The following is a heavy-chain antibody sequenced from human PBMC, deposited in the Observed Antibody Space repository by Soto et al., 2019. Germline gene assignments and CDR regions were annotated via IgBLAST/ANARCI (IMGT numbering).Heavy chain of an antibody. CDR3: PKDFSGWPYYYYYGMDV. CDR2: ISGSGGST. CDR1: GFTFSSYA. J-gene: IGHJ6*02. V-gene: IGHV3-23*01. D-gene: IGHD6-19*01. Sequence: GGSLRLSXAASGFTFSSYAMSWVRQAPGKGLEWVSAISGSGGSTYYADSVKGRFTISRDNSKNTLYLQMNSLRAEDTAVYYCPKDFSGWPYYYYYGMDVWGQGTTVTVSS.